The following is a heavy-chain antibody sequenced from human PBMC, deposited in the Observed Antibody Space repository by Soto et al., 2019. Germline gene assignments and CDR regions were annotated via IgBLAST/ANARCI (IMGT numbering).Heavy chain of an antibody. J-gene: IGHJ6*02. CDR2: IYYSGST. V-gene: IGHV4-31*03. CDR3: ARDTLRYFDWPISQSLRLGMDV. D-gene: IGHD3-9*01. Sequence: SETLSLTCTVSGGSISSGGYYWSWIRQHPGKGLEWIGYIYYSGSTYYNPSLKSRVTISVDTSKNQFSLKLSSVTAADTAVYYCARDTLRYFDWPISQSLRLGMDVWGQGTTVTVSS. CDR1: GGSISSGGYY.